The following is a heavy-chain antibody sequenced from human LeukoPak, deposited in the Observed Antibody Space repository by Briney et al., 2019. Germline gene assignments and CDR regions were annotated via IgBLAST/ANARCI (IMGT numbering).Heavy chain of an antibody. CDR3: ARGNYVPSSADY. CDR2: INPNSGGT. V-gene: IGHV1-2*02. J-gene: IGHJ4*02. Sequence: ASVKVSCKASGYTFIAYYMHWIRQAPGQGFQWMGWINPNSGGTHYAQKFQGRVTMTRDTSISTVYMELGRVGSDDTAVYYCARGNYVPSSADYWGQRTLVTVSS. CDR1: GYTFIAYY. D-gene: IGHD3-16*01.